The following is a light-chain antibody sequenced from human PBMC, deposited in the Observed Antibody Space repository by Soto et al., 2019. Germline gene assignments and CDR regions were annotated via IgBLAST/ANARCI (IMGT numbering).Light chain of an antibody. CDR1: QSVSTN. CDR3: QQYNDWPLT. V-gene: IGKV3-15*01. Sequence: EIVMTQSPATLSVSPGERASLSCRASQSVSTNLAWYQQKPAQAPRLLIYGASTRSTGIPARLSGGGSGTEFNPTISSLQSADFAVYYGQQYNDWPLTFGGGTKVEIK. J-gene: IGKJ4*01. CDR2: GAS.